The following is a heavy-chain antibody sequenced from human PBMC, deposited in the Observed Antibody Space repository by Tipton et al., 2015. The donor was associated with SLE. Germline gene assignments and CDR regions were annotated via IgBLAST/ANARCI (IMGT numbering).Heavy chain of an antibody. Sequence: QLVQSGAEVKKSGESLRISCKGSGYSFTSYWISWVRQMPGKGLEWMGRIDPSDSYTNYSPSFQGHVTISADKSISTTYLQWSSLKASDTAMYYCARQADSSGWYDAFDIWGQGTMVTVSS. CDR1: GYSFTSYW. V-gene: IGHV5-10-1*01. CDR2: IDPSDSYT. CDR3: ARQADSSGWYDAFDI. D-gene: IGHD6-19*01. J-gene: IGHJ3*02.